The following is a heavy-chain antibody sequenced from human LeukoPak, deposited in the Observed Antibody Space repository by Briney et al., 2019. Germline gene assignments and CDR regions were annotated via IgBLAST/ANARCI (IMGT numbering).Heavy chain of an antibody. CDR2: ISSSDSTI. CDR1: GFTFSSYE. D-gene: IGHD3-10*02. J-gene: IGHJ6*04. V-gene: IGHV3-48*03. CDR3: AELGITMIGGV. Sequence: PGGSLRLSCAASGFTFSSYEMHWVRQAPGKGLEWVSYISSSDSTIYYADSVKGRFTISRDNAKNSLYLQMNSLRAEDKAVYYCAELGITMIGGVWGKGTTVTISS.